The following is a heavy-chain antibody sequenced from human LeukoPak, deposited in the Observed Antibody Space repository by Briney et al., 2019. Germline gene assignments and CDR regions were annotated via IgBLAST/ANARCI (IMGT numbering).Heavy chain of an antibody. J-gene: IGHJ5*02. CDR1: GGSISSSSYY. CDR2: IYYSGST. V-gene: IGHV4-39*07. D-gene: IGHD6-19*01. Sequence: SETLSLTCTVSGGSISSSSYYWGWIRQPPGKGLEWIGSIYYSGSTYYNPSLKSRVTISVDTSKNQFSLKLSSVTAADTAVYYCARVRRYYGSGWYWFDPWGQGTLVTVSS. CDR3: ARVRRYYGSGWYWFDP.